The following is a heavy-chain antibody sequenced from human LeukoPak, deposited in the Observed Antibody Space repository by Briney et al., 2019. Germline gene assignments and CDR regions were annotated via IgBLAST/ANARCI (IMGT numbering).Heavy chain of an antibody. V-gene: IGHV1-2*02. CDR1: GYTFTGYY. D-gene: IGHD3-22*01. J-gene: IGHJ4*02. CDR2: INPNSGGT. CDR3: ARVYYYDSSGYYLALHFDY. Sequence: ASVKVSCKASGYTFTGYYMHWVRQAPGQRLEWMGWINPNSGGTNYAQKFQGRVTMTRDTSISTAYMELSRLRSDDTAVYYCARVYYYDSSGYYLALHFDYWGQGTLVTVSS.